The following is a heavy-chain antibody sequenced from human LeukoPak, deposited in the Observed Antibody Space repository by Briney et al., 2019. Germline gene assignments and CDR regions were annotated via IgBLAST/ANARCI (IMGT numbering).Heavy chain of an antibody. J-gene: IGHJ6*02. CDR2: FNPSGDNT. V-gene: IGHV1-46*01. D-gene: IGHD2-15*01. Sequence: ASVKVSCTASAYTFTSYYIHWVRQAPGQGHEWMGIFNPSGDNTNYAQKFQGRVTMTRDTATSTVYIELRSLRSEDTAVYYCARRRGREYGMDVWGQGTTVTVS. CDR1: AYTFTSYY. CDR3: ARRRGREYGMDV.